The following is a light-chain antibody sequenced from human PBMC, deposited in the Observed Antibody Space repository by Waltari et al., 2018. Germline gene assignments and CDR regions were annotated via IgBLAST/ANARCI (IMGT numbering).Light chain of an antibody. Sequence: DIVMTQSPLSLPVTPGEPASISCRSSQSLLHSNGYNYLDWYLQKPGQSPQLLIYLCSNRASGVPDRFSGSESGTDFTLKISRVEAEDVGVYYCMQALQIPWTFGQGTKVEIK. J-gene: IGKJ1*01. CDR1: QSLLHSNGYNY. V-gene: IGKV2-28*01. CDR3: MQALQIPWT. CDR2: LCS.